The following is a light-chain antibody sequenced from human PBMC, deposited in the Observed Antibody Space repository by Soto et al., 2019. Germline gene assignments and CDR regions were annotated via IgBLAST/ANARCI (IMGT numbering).Light chain of an antibody. J-gene: IGLJ1*01. V-gene: IGLV2-14*01. CDR3: YVYTTSSTYV. CDR1: TSDVGGYHF. CDR2: EVT. Sequence: QSALTQPASVSGSPGQSITLSCTGTTSDVGGYHFVSWYQQHPGKAPKLMIYEVTNRPSGVSDRFSGSKSGNTASLTISGLQVEDEAGYYCYVYTTSSTYVFGSGIRVTVL.